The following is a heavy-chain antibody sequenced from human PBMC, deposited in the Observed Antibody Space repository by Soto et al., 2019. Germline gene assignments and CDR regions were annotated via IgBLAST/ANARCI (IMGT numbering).Heavy chain of an antibody. CDR1: GFAFSTYN. D-gene: IGHD4-17*01. V-gene: IGHV3-48*02. CDR3: ARDRYGGNAWLDY. CDR2: ISSSSSAI. J-gene: IGHJ4*02. Sequence: GGSLRLSCAASGFAFSTYNMNWVRQAPGKGLEWVSYISSSSSAISYADSVKGRFTISRDNAENSVYLQMNGLRDEDTAVYYCARDRYGGNAWLDYWGQGTLVTVSS.